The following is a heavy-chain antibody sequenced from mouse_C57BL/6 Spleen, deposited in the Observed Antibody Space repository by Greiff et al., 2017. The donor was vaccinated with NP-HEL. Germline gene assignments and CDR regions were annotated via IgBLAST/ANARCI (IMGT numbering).Heavy chain of an antibody. CDR1: GYTFTSYW. D-gene: IGHD1-1*01. CDR3: ARLDYYGSIYFDY. J-gene: IGHJ2*01. V-gene: IGHV14-3*01. CDR2: IDPAKGNT. Sequence: VQLKQPGAELVRPGSSVKLSCKASGYTFTSYWMHWVKQRPEQGLEWIGRIDPAKGNTKYAPKFQGKATITADTYSNTAYLQLSSLTSEDTAIYYCARLDYYGSIYFDYWGQGTTLTVSS.